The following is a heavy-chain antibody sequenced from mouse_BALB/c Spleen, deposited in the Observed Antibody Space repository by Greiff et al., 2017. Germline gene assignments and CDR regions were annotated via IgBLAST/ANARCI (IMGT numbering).Heavy chain of an antibody. CDR2: ISYSGST. Sequence: EVKLMESGPGLVKPSQSLSLTCTVTGYSITSDYAWNWIRQFPGNKLEWMGYISYSGSTSYNPSLKSRISITRDTSKNQFFLQLNSVTTEDTATYYCARSYPLVVADYWGQGTTLTVSS. CDR1: GYSITSDYA. CDR3: ARSYPLVVADY. J-gene: IGHJ2*01. V-gene: IGHV3-2*02. D-gene: IGHD1-1*01.